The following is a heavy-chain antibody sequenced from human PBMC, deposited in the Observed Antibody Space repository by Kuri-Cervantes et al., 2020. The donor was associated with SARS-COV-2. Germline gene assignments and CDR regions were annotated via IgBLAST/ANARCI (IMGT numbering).Heavy chain of an antibody. CDR1: GFTFSSYG. V-gene: IGHV3-33*08. J-gene: IGHJ5*02. Sequence: GGSLRLSCAASGFTFSSYGMHWVRQAPGKGLEWVAVIWYGGSNKYYADSVKGRFTISRDNSKNSLYLQMNSLRAEDTASYYCASLRGPWGQGTLVTVSS. D-gene: IGHD5-12*01. CDR2: IWYGGSNK. CDR3: ASLRGP.